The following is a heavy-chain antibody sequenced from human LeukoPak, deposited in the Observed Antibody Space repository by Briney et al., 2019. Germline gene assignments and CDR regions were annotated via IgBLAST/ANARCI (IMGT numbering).Heavy chain of an antibody. D-gene: IGHD2-2*03. J-gene: IGHJ4*02. Sequence: PGGSLRLSCATSGLTFRSFAMTWVRQAPGKGLEWVSAISGSGGSTYYADSVEGRFTISRDNSKNTLYLQMSSLRAEDTAVYYCAKRTSGFCSSTSCYGHDFWGQGTLVTVSS. CDR2: ISGSGGST. CDR1: GLTFRSFA. V-gene: IGHV3-23*01. CDR3: AKRTSGFCSSTSCYGHDF.